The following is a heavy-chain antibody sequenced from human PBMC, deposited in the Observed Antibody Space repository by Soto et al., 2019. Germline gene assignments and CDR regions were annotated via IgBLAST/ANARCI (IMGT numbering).Heavy chain of an antibody. CDR2: INPSGGST. J-gene: IGHJ4*02. Sequence: ASVKVSCKASGYTFTDFYMHWVRQAPGQGLEWMGRINPSGGSTSYAQKFQGRVTMTRDTSTSTVYMESSSLRAEDTAVYYCARVLIAAYYYGSGNFDYWGQGTLVTVSS. D-gene: IGHD3-10*01. CDR1: GYTFTDFY. V-gene: IGHV1-46*01. CDR3: ARVLIAAYYYGSGNFDY.